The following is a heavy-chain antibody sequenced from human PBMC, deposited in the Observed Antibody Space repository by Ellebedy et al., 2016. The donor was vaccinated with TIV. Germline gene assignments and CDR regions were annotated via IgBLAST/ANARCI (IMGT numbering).Heavy chain of an antibody. V-gene: IGHV3-7*01. CDR1: GFSFRSYW. D-gene: IGHD1-26*01. CDR2: INQDGGDK. Sequence: GESLKISCGSSGFSFRSYWMTWVRQAPGKGLEWVANINQDGGDKNYVDSVKGRFTISRDNAKSSLYLQLNSVRVEDTAVYYCATDGSYGDHLSPEHGFVFWGQGTMVTVSS. J-gene: IGHJ3*01. CDR3: ATDGSYGDHLSPEHGFVF.